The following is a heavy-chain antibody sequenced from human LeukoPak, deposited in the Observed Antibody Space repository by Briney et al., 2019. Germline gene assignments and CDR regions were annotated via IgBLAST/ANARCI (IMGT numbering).Heavy chain of an antibody. V-gene: IGHV4-31*03. CDR1: GGSISSGGYY. Sequence: SQTLSLTCTVSGGSISSGGYYWSWIRQHPGKGLEWIGYIYYSGSTYYNPSLKSRVTMSVDTSKNQFSLKLNSVSAADTAVYYCVKHLISGWNTTFDLWGQGTLVTVSS. CDR3: VKHLISGWNTTFDL. J-gene: IGHJ4*02. D-gene: IGHD6-19*01. CDR2: IYYSGST.